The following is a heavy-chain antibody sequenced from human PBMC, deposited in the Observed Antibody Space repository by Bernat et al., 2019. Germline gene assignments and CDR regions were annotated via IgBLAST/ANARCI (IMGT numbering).Heavy chain of an antibody. D-gene: IGHD6-13*01. Sequence: EVQLVESGGGLVKPGGSLRLSCAASGFTFSSYSMNWVRQAPGKGLEWVSSISSSSSYIYSADSVKGRFTISRDNAKNSMYLQMNSLRAEETAVYYCARDLSWVIAAGGNYYYYGMDVRGQGTTVTVSS. CDR3: ARDLSWVIAAGGNYYYYGMDV. J-gene: IGHJ6*02. CDR2: ISSSSSYI. V-gene: IGHV3-21*01. CDR1: GFTFSSYS.